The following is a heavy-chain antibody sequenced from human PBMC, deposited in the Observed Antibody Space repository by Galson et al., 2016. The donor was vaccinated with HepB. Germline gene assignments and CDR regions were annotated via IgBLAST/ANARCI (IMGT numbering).Heavy chain of an antibody. D-gene: IGHD2-15*01. CDR2: INTKTGNP. CDR3: ARGGWVMLAAANTFDY. CDR1: GYSFTNYA. V-gene: IGHV7-4-1*02. Sequence: SVKVSCKASGYSFTNYAMNWVRQAPGQGLEWMGWINTKTGNPTYAQGFTGRFVFSLDTSVTTAYLQISSLKAEDTAVYYCARGGWVMLAAANTFDYWGQGTLVTVSS. J-gene: IGHJ4*02.